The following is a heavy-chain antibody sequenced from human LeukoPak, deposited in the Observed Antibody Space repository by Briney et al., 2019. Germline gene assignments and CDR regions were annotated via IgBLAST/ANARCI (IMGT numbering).Heavy chain of an antibody. J-gene: IGHJ3*02. D-gene: IGHD2-2*01. CDR3: ARPRLVVPAAPDAFDI. V-gene: IGHV5-51*01. CDR1: GYSFTSYW. CDR2: IYPTDSDT. Sequence: GESLKISCKGSGYSFTSYWIGWVRQMPGKGLEWMGIIYPTDSDTRYSPSFQGQVTISADKSISTAYLQWSSLKASDTAMYYCARPRLVVPAAPDAFDIWGQGTMVTVSS.